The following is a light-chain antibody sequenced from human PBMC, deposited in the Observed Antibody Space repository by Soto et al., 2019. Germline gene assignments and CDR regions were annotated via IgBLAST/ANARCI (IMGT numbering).Light chain of an antibody. J-gene: IGLJ1*01. CDR3: SSYAGSSNV. V-gene: IGLV2-8*01. CDR1: SSDVGGYNY. CDR2: EVN. Sequence: QSALTQPPSASGSPGQSVAISCTGTSSDVGGYNYVSWYQQHPGKAPKLMSYEVNKRPSGVRDRFSGSKSGNTASLTVSGLQAEDEADYYCSSYAGSSNVFGTGTKLTVL.